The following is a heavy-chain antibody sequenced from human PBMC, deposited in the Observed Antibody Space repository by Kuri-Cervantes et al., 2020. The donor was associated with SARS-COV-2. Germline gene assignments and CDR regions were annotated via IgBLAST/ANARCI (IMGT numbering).Heavy chain of an antibody. V-gene: IGHV4-34*01. CDR2: IKHSGSP. Sequence: SETLSPTCAVYGGSLSVYSWSWIRQPPGKRLEWIGEIKHSGSPNDNPPLKSRVTISVDTSKNQFSLKLGSVTAADTAVYYCARHARGWYRDDYWAREPWSPSPQ. CDR3: ARHARGWYRDDY. CDR1: GGSLSVYS. J-gene: IGHJ4*02. D-gene: IGHD6-19*01.